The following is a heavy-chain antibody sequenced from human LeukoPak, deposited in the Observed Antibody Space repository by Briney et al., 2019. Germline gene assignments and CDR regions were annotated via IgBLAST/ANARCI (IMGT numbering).Heavy chain of an antibody. CDR2: IHSSEGT. J-gene: IGHJ4*02. CDR1: GGSLNGYY. Sequence: SETLSLTCTVSGGSLNGYYWGWIRQPPGKGLECVGYIHSSEGTAHNSSLKSRLTISLDTSKNQFSLKLSSVTAADTAVYYCASSIAAAGTNFDYWGQGTLVTVSS. D-gene: IGHD6-13*01. V-gene: IGHV4-4*09. CDR3: ASSIAAAGTNFDY.